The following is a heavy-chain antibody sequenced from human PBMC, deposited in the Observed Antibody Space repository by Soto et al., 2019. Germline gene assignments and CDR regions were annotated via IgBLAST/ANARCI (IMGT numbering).Heavy chain of an antibody. CDR1: GFSFSSYG. Sequence: EVQLLESGGGLVQPGGSLRLSCAASGFSFSSYGMSWVRQAPGKGLEWVSTISDSGGSTYYADSVKGRFTISRDNSKNTLYLQMNSLRAEDTAGFYCDGGFYWGDYWGRGTLVTVSS. CDR3: DGGFYWGDY. J-gene: IGHJ4*02. D-gene: IGHD2-21*02. V-gene: IGHV3-23*01. CDR2: ISDSGGST.